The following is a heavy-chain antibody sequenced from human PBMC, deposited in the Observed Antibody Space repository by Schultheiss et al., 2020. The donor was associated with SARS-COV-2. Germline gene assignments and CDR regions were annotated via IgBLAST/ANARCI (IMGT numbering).Heavy chain of an antibody. CDR3: ARVVPAAIGWFDP. J-gene: IGHJ5*02. CDR2: INPNSGGT. CDR1: GYTFTGYY. Sequence: ASVKVSCKASGYTFTGYYMHWVRQAPGQGLEWMGWINPNSGGTNYAQKFQGRVTMTRDTSISTAYMELSRPRSDDTAVYYCARVVPAAIGWFDPWGQGTLVTVSS. V-gene: IGHV1-2*02. D-gene: IGHD2-2*01.